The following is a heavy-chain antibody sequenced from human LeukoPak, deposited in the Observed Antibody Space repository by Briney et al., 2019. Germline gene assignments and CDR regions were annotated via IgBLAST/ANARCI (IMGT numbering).Heavy chain of an antibody. CDR1: GGSISSGSYN. J-gene: IGHJ5*02. V-gene: IGHV4-61*02. CDR2: IFTSGST. CDR3: ARIGGLWELLRWFDP. Sequence: PSETLSLTCTVSGGSISSGSYNWGWIPLPAGKGLEWIGRIFTSGSTNYNPSLKRLVTTSLDTSKNQFSLKLSSVTAATTAVYYCARIGGLWELLRWFDPWGQGTLVTVSS. D-gene: IGHD3-10*01.